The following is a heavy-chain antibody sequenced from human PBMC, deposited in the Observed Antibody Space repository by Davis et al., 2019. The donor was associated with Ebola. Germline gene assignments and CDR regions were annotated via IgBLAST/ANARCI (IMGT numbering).Heavy chain of an antibody. D-gene: IGHD2-2*01. V-gene: IGHV3-30*04. Sequence: GGSLRLSCAASGFTFSLFAMHWVRQAPGKGLEWVAVVSYDGRHKYYADSVKGRFTISRDNSKNTLYLQMNSLRAEDTAVYYCARRTPPDYWGQGTLVTVSS. CDR2: VSYDGRHK. CDR3: ARRTPPDY. J-gene: IGHJ4*02. CDR1: GFTFSLFA.